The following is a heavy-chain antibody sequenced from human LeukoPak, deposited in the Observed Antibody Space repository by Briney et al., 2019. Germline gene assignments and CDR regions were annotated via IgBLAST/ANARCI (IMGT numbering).Heavy chain of an antibody. CDR2: INPSGGST. CDR3: AREGKTSYYYYYYMDV. J-gene: IGHJ6*03. V-gene: IGHV1-46*01. CDR1: GYTFTSYY. Sequence: GASMKVSCKASGYTFTSYYMHWVRQAPGQGLEWMGIINPSGGSTSYAQKFQGRVTMTRDMSTSTVYMELSSLRSEDTAVYYCAREGKTSYYYYYYMDVWGKGTTVTVSS. D-gene: IGHD1-7*01.